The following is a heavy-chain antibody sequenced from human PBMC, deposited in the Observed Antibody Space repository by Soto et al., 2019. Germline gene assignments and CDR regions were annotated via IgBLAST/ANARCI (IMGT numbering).Heavy chain of an antibody. Sequence: QVQLVESGGGVVQPGRSLRLSCAASGFTFSTTGMHWVRQAPGKGREWVAMISHDGGAKYYADSVKGRFTISRDTSNNTLYLQMNSLRPEDTAVYHCAKDLYGAGWYNYFDPWGQGTLVTVSS. CDR1: GFTFSTTG. CDR2: ISHDGGAK. J-gene: IGHJ5*02. D-gene: IGHD6-19*01. CDR3: AKDLYGAGWYNYFDP. V-gene: IGHV3-30*18.